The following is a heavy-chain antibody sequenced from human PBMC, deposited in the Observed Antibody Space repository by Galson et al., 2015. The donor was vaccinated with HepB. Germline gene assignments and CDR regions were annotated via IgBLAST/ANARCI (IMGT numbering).Heavy chain of an antibody. CDR3: ATAPNTQGYFVQGVTAVDY. Sequence: SVKVSCKVSGYTLTELSMHWVRQAPGKGLEWMGGFDPEDGETIYAQKFQGRVTMTEDTSTDTAYMELSSLRSEDTAVYYCATAPNTQGYFVQGVTAVDYWGQGTLVTVSS. V-gene: IGHV1-24*01. J-gene: IGHJ4*02. CDR2: FDPEDGET. D-gene: IGHD3-10*02. CDR1: GYTLTELS.